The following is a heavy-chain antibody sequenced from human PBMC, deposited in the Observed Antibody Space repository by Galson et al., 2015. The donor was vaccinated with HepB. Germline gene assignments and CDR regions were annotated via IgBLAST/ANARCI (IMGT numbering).Heavy chain of an antibody. CDR1: GFSLSTSGVG. V-gene: IGHV2-5*02. J-gene: IGHJ4*02. CDR2: IYWDDDK. CDR3: ARANVRYSGYDLDFDY. Sequence: PALVKPTQTLTLTCTFSGFSLSTSGVGVGWIRQPPGKALEWLALIYWDDDKRYSPSLKSRLTITKDTSKNQVVLTMTNMDPVDTATYYCARANVRYSGYDLDFDYWVQGTLVTVSS. D-gene: IGHD5-12*01.